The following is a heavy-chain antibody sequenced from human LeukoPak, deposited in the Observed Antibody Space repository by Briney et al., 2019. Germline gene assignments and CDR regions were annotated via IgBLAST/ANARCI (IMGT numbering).Heavy chain of an antibody. CDR3: ANSLTSGY. CDR1: GFSFSSHL. D-gene: IGHD4-23*01. J-gene: IGHJ4*02. V-gene: IGHV3-74*01. CDR2: ISTDGTST. Sequence: GGSLRLSCAASGFSFSSHLMYWVRQAPGKGLVCVSRISTDGTSTNYADSVKGRFTISRDNARNTLYLQMNSLRAEDTAVYYCANSLTSGYWGQGTLVTVSS.